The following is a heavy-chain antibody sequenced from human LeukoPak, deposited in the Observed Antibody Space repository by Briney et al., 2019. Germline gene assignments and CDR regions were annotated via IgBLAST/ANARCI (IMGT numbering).Heavy chain of an antibody. D-gene: IGHD5-18*01. CDR2: INPNSGGT. J-gene: IGHJ4*02. CDR3: AREDTAMATYFDY. Sequence: ASVKVSCKASGYTFTGYYMHWVRQAPGQGLEWMGWINPNSGGTNYAQKFQGWVTMTRDTSISTAYMELSRLRSDDTAVYYCAREDTAMATYFDYWGQGTLVTVSS. CDR1: GYTFTGYY. V-gene: IGHV1-2*04.